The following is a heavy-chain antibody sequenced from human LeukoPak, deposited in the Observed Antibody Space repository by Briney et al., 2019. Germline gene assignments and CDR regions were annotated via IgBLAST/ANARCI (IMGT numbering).Heavy chain of an antibody. V-gene: IGHV3-66*01. D-gene: IGHD2-2*01. J-gene: IGHJ6*02. CDR3: ARRKVVSAYYYGMDV. CDR1: GFTVSSQY. CDR2: IYTGGTT. Sequence: GGSRRLSCAASGFTVSSQYMSWVRQAPGKGLEWVSVIYTGGTTHYADSVKGRFTISRDNAKNTLYLQMNSLRAEDTAVYYCARRKVVSAYYYGMDVWGQGTTVTVSS.